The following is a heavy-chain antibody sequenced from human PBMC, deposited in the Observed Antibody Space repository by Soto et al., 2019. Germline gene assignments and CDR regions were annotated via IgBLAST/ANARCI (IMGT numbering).Heavy chain of an antibody. CDR3: AATALASLCFDP. V-gene: IGHV4-34*01. Sequence: ASETLSLTCAVYGGSFSGYYWSWIRQPPGKGLEWIGEINHSGSTNYNPSLKSRVTISVDTSKNQFSLKLSSVTAADTAVYYCAATALASLCFDPWGQGXLVTVSS. CDR2: INHSGST. CDR1: GGSFSGYY. J-gene: IGHJ5*02.